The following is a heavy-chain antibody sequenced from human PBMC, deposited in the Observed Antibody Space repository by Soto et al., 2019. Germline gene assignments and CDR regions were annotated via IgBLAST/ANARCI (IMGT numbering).Heavy chain of an antibody. CDR1: GYTFTSYG. V-gene: IGHV1-18*04. CDR2: ISAYNGNT. CDR3: ARIDCSSPSCYPPTYGMDV. J-gene: IGHJ6*02. D-gene: IGHD2-2*01. Sequence: QVQLVQSGAEVRKPGASVKVSCKASGYTFTSYGISWVRQAPGQGLEWMGWISAYNGNTNYAQKLQGSVTMTTDTATSTAYRELRSLRSDDTAVYYCARIDCSSPSCYPPTYGMDVLGQGTTVTVSS.